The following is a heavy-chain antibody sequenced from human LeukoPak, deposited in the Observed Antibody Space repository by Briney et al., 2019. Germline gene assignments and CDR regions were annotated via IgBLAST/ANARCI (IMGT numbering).Heavy chain of an antibody. CDR2: ISSSSSYI. Sequence: PGGSLRPSCAASGFTFSSNWMNWVRQAPGKGLEWVSSISSSSSYIYYADSVKGRFTISRDNAKNSLYLQMNSLRAEDTAVYYCARGGTGPPNYYYYYVRAVWAKGTRVTVSS. CDR3: ARGGTGPPNYYYYYVRAV. J-gene: IGHJ6*04. V-gene: IGHV3-21*01. D-gene: IGHD1-1*01. CDR1: GFTFSSNW.